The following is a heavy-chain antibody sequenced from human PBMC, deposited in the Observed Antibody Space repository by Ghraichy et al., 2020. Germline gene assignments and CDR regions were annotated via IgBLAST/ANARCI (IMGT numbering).Heavy chain of an antibody. CDR1: GFTFDDYA. V-gene: IGHV3-43*02. D-gene: IGHD2-15*01. CDR2: IRGDGGST. CDR3: AKDIGGAATVSDAFDI. Sequence: GGSLRLSCAASGFTFDDYAMHWVRQAPGKGLEWVSLIRGDGGSTYYADSVKGRFTISRDNSKNSLYLQMNSLRTEDTALYYCAKDIGGAATVSDAFDIWGQGTMVTVSS. J-gene: IGHJ3*02.